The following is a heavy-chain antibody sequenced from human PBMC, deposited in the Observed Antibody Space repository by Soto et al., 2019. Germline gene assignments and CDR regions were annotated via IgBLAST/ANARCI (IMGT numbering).Heavy chain of an antibody. J-gene: IGHJ6*02. CDR3: ARLVHYYDSSGYNFYYYGMDV. Sequence: EVQLVESGGGLVQPGGSLRLSCAASGFTFSSYWMHWVRQAPGKGLVWVSRINSDGSSTSYADSVKGRLTISRDNAKNTLYLQMNSLRAEDSAVYYCARLVHYYDSSGYNFYYYGMDVWGQGTTVTVSS. D-gene: IGHD3-22*01. V-gene: IGHV3-74*01. CDR2: INSDGSST. CDR1: GFTFSSYW.